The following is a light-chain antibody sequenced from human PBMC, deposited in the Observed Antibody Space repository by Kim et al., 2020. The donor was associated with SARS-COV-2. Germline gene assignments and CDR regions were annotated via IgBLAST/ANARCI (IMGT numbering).Light chain of an antibody. J-gene: IGKJ4*01. CDR3: LQDYNYPLT. Sequence: ASVGDRVTITCRASQDIGNDLGWYQQKPGRAPKLLIYGASSLQSGVPSRFSGSGSDTDFTLTVSSLQPEDFATYYCLQDYNYPLTFGGGTKVDIK. V-gene: IGKV1-6*01. CDR1: QDIGND. CDR2: GAS.